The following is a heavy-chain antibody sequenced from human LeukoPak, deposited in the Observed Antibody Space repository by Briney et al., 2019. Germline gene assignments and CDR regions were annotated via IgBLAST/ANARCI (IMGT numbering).Heavy chain of an antibody. CDR2: IYYSGST. CDR1: GGSISSHY. J-gene: IGHJ6*03. CDR3: ARGAAGYYYYMDV. V-gene: IGHV4-59*11. Sequence: SETLSLTCTVSGGSISSHYWSWIRQPPGKGLEWIGYIYYSGSTNYNPSLKSRVTISVDTSKNQFSLKLSSVTAADTAVYYCARGAAGYYYYMDVWGKGTAVTVSS. D-gene: IGHD3-16*01.